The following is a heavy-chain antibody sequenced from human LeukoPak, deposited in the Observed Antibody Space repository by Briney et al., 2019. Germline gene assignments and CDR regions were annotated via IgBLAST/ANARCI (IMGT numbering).Heavy chain of an antibody. CDR2: INHSGST. CDR1: GGSFSGYY. Sequence: SETLSLTCAVYGGSFSGYYWSWIGQPPGTGLEWIGEINHSGSTNYNPSLKSRVTISVDTSKNQFSLKLSSVTAADTAVYYCARGRGLGPSYYYYGMDVWGQGTTVTVSS. CDR3: ARGRGLGPSYYYYGMDV. J-gene: IGHJ6*02. V-gene: IGHV4-34*01. D-gene: IGHD3/OR15-3a*01.